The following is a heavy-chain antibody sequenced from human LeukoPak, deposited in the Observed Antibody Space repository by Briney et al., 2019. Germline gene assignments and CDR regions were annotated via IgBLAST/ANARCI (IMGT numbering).Heavy chain of an antibody. CDR1: GFTVSSNY. Sequence: PGGSLRLSCAASGFTVSSNYMSWVRQAPGKGLEWVSVIYSGGSTYYADSVKGRFTISRDNSKNTLYLQMNSLIAEDTAVYYCVTTSFDYYYGMDVWGQGTTVTVSS. J-gene: IGHJ6*02. D-gene: IGHD1-14*01. CDR2: IYSGGST. CDR3: VTTSFDYYYGMDV. V-gene: IGHV3-53*01.